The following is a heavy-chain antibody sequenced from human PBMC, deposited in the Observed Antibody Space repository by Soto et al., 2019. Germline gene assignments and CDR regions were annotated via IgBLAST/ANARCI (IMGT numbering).Heavy chain of an antibody. Sequence: GGSLRLSCAASGFTFSSYAMSWVRQAPGKGLEWVSAISGSGGSTYYADSVKGRFTISRDNSKNTLYLQMNSLRAEDTAVYYCAKDRYYYDSSGYYLEYFQHWGQGTLVTVSS. CDR1: GFTFSSYA. CDR3: AKDRYYYDSSGYYLEYFQH. V-gene: IGHV3-23*01. D-gene: IGHD3-22*01. J-gene: IGHJ1*01. CDR2: ISGSGGST.